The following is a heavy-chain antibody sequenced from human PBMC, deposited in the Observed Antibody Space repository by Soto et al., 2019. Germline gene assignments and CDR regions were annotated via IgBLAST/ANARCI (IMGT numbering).Heavy chain of an antibody. CDR1: GYTFTGYA. J-gene: IGHJ4*02. D-gene: IGHD3-16*02. CDR2: INAGNGNT. CDR3: ARSAVSPFGGLIGPFDY. V-gene: IGHV1-3*05. Sequence: QGQLVQSGAEEKKPGASVKVSCKASGYTFTGYAMHWVRQAPGQRLEWMGWINAGNGNTKYSQKFQGRVTITRYTSASTAYMELSSLRSEDTSVYYCARSAVSPFGGLIGPFDYWGQGNLVTVSS.